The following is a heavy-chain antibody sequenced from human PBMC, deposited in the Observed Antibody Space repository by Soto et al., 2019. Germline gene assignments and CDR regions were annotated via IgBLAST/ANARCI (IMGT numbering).Heavy chain of an antibody. J-gene: IGHJ4*02. V-gene: IGHV1-3*01. CDR3: ARVSGWYHLDY. Sequence: ASVKVSCKASGGTFSSYAISWVRQAPGQGLEWMGWINAGNGNTKYSQKFQGRVTITRDTSASTAYMELSSLRSEDTAVYYCARVSGWYHLDYWGQGTLVTVSS. CDR2: INAGNGNT. CDR1: GGTFSSYA. D-gene: IGHD6-19*01.